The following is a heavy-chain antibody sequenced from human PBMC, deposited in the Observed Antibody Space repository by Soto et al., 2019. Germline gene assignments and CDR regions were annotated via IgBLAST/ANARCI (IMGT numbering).Heavy chain of an antibody. CDR2: ISYDGSNK. D-gene: IGHD3-3*01. CDR3: AKDPPRSIEVVTEKDY. J-gene: IGHJ4*02. CDR1: GFTFSSYG. Sequence: QVQVVESGGGVVQPGRSLRLSCAASGFTFSSYGMHWVRQAPGKGLEWVAVISYDGSNKYYADSVKGRFTISRDNSKNTLYLQMNSLRAEDTAVYHCAKDPPRSIEVVTEKDYWGQGTLVTVSS. V-gene: IGHV3-30*18.